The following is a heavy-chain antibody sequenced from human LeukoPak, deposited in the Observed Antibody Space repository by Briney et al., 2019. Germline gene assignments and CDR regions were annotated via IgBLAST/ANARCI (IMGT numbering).Heavy chain of an antibody. CDR3: ARVIYSGWEGELSD. V-gene: IGHV3-74*01. CDR1: GFTFSSYW. J-gene: IGHJ4*02. CDR2: INSDGSTT. D-gene: IGHD6-19*01. Sequence: PGGSLRLSCAASGFTFSSYWRHWVRQAPGKGLVWVSRINSDGSTTSYADFVMGRFTISRDNAKNTLYLQMNSLRAEDTAVYYCARVIYSGWEGELSDWGQGTLVTVTA.